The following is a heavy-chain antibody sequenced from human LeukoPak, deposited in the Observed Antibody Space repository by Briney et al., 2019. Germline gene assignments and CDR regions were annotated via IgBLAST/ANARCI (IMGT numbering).Heavy chain of an antibody. J-gene: IGHJ4*02. V-gene: IGHV4-59*01. D-gene: IGHD3-10*01. Sequence: PSETLSLTCTVSGGSISSYYWSWIRQPPGKGLEWIGYIYYSGSTNYNPSLKSRVTISVDTSKNQFSLKLSSVTAADTAVYYCARDDGSGSYYPGGLDYWGQGTLVTVSS. CDR2: IYYSGST. CDR1: GGSISSYY. CDR3: ARDDGSGSYYPGGLDY.